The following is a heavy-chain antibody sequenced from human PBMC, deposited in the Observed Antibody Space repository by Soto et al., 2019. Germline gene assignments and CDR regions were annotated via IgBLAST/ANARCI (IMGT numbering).Heavy chain of an antibody. D-gene: IGHD6-19*01. CDR2: ILQSETT. J-gene: IGHJ5*01. V-gene: IGHV4-30-2*01. Sequence: SETLSLTCAVSGGSISNGDYAWSWIRQPPGKGLEWIGHILQSETTYYSPSLKSRVTLSIDRSKSQFSLNLTSVTAADTAVYYSVRGSIFRRLSSGRATSGWYARFDSWGQGTLVTVSS. CDR3: VRGSIFRRLSSGRATSGWYARFDS. CDR1: GGSISNGDYA.